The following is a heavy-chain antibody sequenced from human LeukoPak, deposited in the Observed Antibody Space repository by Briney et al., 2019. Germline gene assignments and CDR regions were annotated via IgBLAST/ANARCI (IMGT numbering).Heavy chain of an antibody. CDR3: ARDSGERFLEWLSLDY. Sequence: RGSLRLSRAASRFTPSSDGMHWVRQAPGNGLEWVAVIWYDGDNKYYADSVKGRFTISRDNSKNTLYLQMNSLSAEDAAVYYCARDSGERFLEWLSLDYWGQGTLVTVSS. D-gene: IGHD3-3*01. CDR2: IWYDGDNK. J-gene: IGHJ4*02. CDR1: RFTPSSDG. V-gene: IGHV3-33*01.